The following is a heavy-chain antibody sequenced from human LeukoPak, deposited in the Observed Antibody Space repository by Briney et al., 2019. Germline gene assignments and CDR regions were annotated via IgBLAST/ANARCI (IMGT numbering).Heavy chain of an antibody. V-gene: IGHV3-30*02. CDR3: AKGPGYGDYEAEYFQH. D-gene: IGHD4-17*01. CDR2: IRYDANNK. Sequence: GGSLRLSCAASGFTFSNYGMHWVRQAPGKGLEWVAFIRYDANNKHYGDSVKGRFTISRDNSKSTLYLQMNSLRAEDTAVYYCAKGPGYGDYEAEYFQHWGQGTLVTVSS. CDR1: GFTFSNYG. J-gene: IGHJ1*01.